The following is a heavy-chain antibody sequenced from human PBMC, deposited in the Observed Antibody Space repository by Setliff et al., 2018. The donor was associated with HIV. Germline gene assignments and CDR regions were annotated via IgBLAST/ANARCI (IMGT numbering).Heavy chain of an antibody. Sequence: ASVKVSCKASGYTFSDHYMHWVRQAPGQGLEWMGIINPSGGSTNYARKFQGRVTMTRDTTTRTVYMELCSLRSEDTAVYYCARGRTMSWFDPWGQGTLVTVSS. V-gene: IGHV1-46*01. CDR1: GYTFSDHY. CDR2: INPSGGST. CDR3: ARGRTMSWFDP. D-gene: IGHD3-22*01. J-gene: IGHJ5*02.